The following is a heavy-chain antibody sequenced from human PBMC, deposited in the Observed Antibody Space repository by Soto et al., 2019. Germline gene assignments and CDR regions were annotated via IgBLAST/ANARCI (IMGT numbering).Heavy chain of an antibody. Sequence: GGSLRLSCAASRFTFSSYGMHWVRQAPGKGLEWVAVISYDGSNKYYADSVKGRFTISRDNSKNTLYLQMNSLRAEDTAVYYCAKPLYYYGSGSYYFDYWGQGTLVTVSS. CDR2: ISYDGSNK. CDR3: AKPLYYYGSGSYYFDY. J-gene: IGHJ4*02. V-gene: IGHV3-30*18. D-gene: IGHD3-10*01. CDR1: RFTFSSYG.